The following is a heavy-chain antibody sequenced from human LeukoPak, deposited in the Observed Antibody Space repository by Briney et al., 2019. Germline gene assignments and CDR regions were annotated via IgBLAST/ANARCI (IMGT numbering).Heavy chain of an antibody. J-gene: IGHJ4*02. CDR3: AKGRVEMATIVDY. V-gene: IGHV3-33*06. CDR2: IWYDGSNK. D-gene: IGHD5-24*01. CDR1: GFTFSNYW. Sequence: PGGSLRLSCAASGFTFSNYWMHWVRQAPGKGLEWVAVIWYDGSNKYYADSVKGRFTISRDNSKNTLYLQMNSLRAEDTAVYYCAKGRVEMATIVDYWGQGTLVTVSS.